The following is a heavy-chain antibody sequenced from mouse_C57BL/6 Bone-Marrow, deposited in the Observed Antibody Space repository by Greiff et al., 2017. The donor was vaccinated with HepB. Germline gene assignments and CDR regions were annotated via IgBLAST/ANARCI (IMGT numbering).Heavy chain of an antibody. CDR1: GFTFSDYY. V-gene: IGHV5-12*01. CDR2: ISNGGGRT. D-gene: IGHD1-1*01. J-gene: IGHJ1*03. Sequence: EVKLMESGGGLVQPGGSLKLSCAASGFTFSDYYMYWVRQTPEKRLEWVAYISNGGGRTYYPDTVKGRFTISRDNAKNTLYLQMSRLKSEDTAMYYCARQGDGSSYGYFDVWGTGTTVTVSS. CDR3: ARQGDGSSYGYFDV.